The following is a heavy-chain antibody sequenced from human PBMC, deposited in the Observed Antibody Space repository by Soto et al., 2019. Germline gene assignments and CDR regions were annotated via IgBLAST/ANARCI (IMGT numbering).Heavy chain of an antibody. CDR3: ARGRSNTEYFGASYFDY. CDR2: INPNGGST. V-gene: IGHV1-46*01. CDR1: GYTLTTFY. J-gene: IGHJ4*02. Sequence: ASVKVSCKASGYTLTTFYMHWVRQAPGQGPEWRGVINPNGGSTTYPPKFPGSLTMTRATSTSTVYMELSRLRSEDTAVYYCARGRSNTEYFGASYFDYFGQGDIVTVSS. D-gene: IGHD1-26*01.